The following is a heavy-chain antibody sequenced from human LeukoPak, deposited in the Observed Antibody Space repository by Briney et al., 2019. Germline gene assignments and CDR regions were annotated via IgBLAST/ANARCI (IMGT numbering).Heavy chain of an antibody. D-gene: IGHD3-22*01. Sequence: SETLSLTCAVYGGSFSGYYWTWIRQTPEKGLEGIGERNPSGSTSYNPSLKSRVTISVDTSKNQFSLKLSSVTAADTAVYYCARGRQDVTMIVVVMTAVSYYLDVWAKGPRSPSP. CDR1: GGSFSGYY. CDR2: RNPSGST. V-gene: IGHV4-34*01. CDR3: ARGRQDVTMIVVVMTAVSYYLDV. J-gene: IGHJ6*03.